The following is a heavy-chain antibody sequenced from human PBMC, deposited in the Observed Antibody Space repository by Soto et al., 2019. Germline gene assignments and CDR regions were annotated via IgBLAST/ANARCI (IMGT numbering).Heavy chain of an antibody. J-gene: IGHJ6*02. Sequence: SVSMSLINTVFGGSINSYAWRWIGQPPGKGLEWIVYAFYCGSAKYNPSLESRATISVDMSKTHFSLTVTSVTAADTAVYYCARDKGRYDPGMDVSGQGTTGTVYS. CDR1: GGSINSYA. V-gene: IGHV4-59*01. CDR3: ARDKGRYDPGMDV. D-gene: IGHD3-9*01. CDR2: AFYCGSA.